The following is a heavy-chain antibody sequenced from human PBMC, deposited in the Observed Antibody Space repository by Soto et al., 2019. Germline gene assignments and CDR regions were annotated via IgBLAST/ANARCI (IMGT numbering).Heavy chain of an antibody. CDR1: GFTFNSYL. D-gene: IGHD3-3*01. CDR2: IKQDGSEK. V-gene: IGHV3-7*03. CDR3: AREGRFLVGYNYYYYGMDV. J-gene: IGHJ6*02. Sequence: PGGSRRLSCAACGFTFNSYLMSWVRQAPGKGLEWVANIKQDGSEKSYVDSVKGRFTISRDNAKNSLYLQMNSLRAEDTAVYYCAREGRFLVGYNYYYYGMDVWGQGTTVTVSS.